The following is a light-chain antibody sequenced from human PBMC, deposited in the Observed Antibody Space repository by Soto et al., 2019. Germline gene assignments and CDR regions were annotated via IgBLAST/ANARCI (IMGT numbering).Light chain of an antibody. Sequence: EIVLTQSQATLTLSPAERATLSFRASQSVTKYLAWYHQKPRPAPRLLIYDTSNRATGIPARCSGSGSGTDFTLTSSSLASEYSGIYYCQQRDKSLTFGGGTKVEIK. CDR1: QSVTKY. CDR2: DTS. V-gene: IGKV3-11*01. J-gene: IGKJ4*01. CDR3: QQRDKSLT.